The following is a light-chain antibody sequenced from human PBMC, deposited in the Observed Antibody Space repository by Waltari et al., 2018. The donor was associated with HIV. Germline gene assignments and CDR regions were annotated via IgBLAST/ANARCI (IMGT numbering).Light chain of an antibody. CDR1: ALAKIY. CDR2: KDT. Sequence: SYELKQPSSVSVSPGQTARITCSGDALAKIYTRWFQQKPGQAPILVIYKDTERPSGIPERFSGSSSGTTVTLTISGAQVEDEADYFCYSAADKNVLFGGGTKLTVL. J-gene: IGLJ2*01. CDR3: YSAADKNVL. V-gene: IGLV3-27*01.